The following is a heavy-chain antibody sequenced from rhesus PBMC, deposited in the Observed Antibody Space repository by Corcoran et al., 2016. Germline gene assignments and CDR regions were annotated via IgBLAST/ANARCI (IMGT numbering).Heavy chain of an antibody. CDR2: IKNKADGGTA. V-gene: IGHV3S11*01. CDR3: TRETIAAADY. J-gene: IGHJ4*01. Sequence: EVQLVESGGGLVQPGGSLRLSCAASGFTFSNYWMSWVGQAPGKGLEWVGFIKNKADGGTAAYAESVKGRFTISRDDSKNTLYLQMNSLKTEDTAVYYCTRETIAAADYWGQGVLVTVSS. CDR1: GFTFSNYW. D-gene: IGHD6-31*01.